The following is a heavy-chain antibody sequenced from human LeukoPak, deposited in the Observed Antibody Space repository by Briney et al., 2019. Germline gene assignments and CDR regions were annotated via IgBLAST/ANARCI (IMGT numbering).Heavy chain of an antibody. CDR2: ISSSGSTI. V-gene: IGHV3-48*03. CDR3: ARGPQSHDYGDSHFDY. CDR1: GFTFSSYE. J-gene: IGHJ4*02. D-gene: IGHD4-17*01. Sequence: GGSLRLSCAASGFTFSSYEMNWVRQAPGKGLEWVSYISSSGSTIYYADSVKGRFTISRDNAKNSLYLQINSLRAEDTAVYYCARGPQSHDYGDSHFDYWGQGTLVTVSS.